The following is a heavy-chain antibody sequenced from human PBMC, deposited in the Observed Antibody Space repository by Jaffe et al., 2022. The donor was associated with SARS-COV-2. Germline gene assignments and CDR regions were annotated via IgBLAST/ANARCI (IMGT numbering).Heavy chain of an antibody. V-gene: IGHV4-61*02. CDR1: GGSISSGSYY. CDR2: IYTSGST. Sequence: QVQLQESGPGLVKPSQTLSLTCTVSGGSISSGSYYWSWIRQPAGKGLEWIGRIYTSGSTNYNPSLKSRVTISVDTSKNQFSLKLSSVTAADTAVYYCARGTYYYGSGNYDPWGQGTLVTVSS. D-gene: IGHD3-10*01. CDR3: ARGTYYYGSGNYDP. J-gene: IGHJ5*02.